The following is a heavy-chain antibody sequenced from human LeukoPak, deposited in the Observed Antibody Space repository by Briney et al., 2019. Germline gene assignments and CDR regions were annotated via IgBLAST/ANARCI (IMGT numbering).Heavy chain of an antibody. J-gene: IGHJ4*02. V-gene: IGHV4-61*02. Sequence: PSETLSLTCTVSGGSISSGSYYWSWIRQPAGKGLEWIGRIYTSGSTNYNPSLKSRVTISLDTSKNHFSLKLDSVTAADTAVYYCARDGPSVYFDYWGQGTLVTVSS. CDR2: IYTSGST. CDR3: ARDGPSVYFDY. CDR1: GGSISSGSYY.